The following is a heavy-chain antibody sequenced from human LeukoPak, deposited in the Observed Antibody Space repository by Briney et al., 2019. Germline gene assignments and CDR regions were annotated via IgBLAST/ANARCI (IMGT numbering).Heavy chain of an antibody. V-gene: IGHV4-59*08. CDR2: IYYSGST. CDR3: ARHGDYGDYWGIGY. CDR1: GGSISSYY. J-gene: IGHJ4*02. Sequence: SETLSLTCTVSGGSISSYYWSWVRQPPGKGLEWSGDIYYSGSTNYNPSLKSRVTISVDTSKNQFSLKLSSVTAADTAVYYCARHGDYGDYWGIGYWGQGTLVTVSS. D-gene: IGHD4-17*01.